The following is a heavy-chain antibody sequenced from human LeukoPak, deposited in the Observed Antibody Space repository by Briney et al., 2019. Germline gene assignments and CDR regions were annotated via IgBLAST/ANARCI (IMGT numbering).Heavy chain of an antibody. J-gene: IGHJ4*02. CDR2: INHSGST. Sequence: PSETLSLTCAVYGGSSSGYYWSWVRQPPGKGLEWIGEINHSGSTNYNPSPKSRVTISVDTSKNQFSLKLSSVTAADTAVYYCASRPYCSSTSCRDYWGQGTLVTVSS. D-gene: IGHD2-2*01. CDR3: ASRPYCSSTSCRDY. CDR1: GGSSSGYY. V-gene: IGHV4-34*01.